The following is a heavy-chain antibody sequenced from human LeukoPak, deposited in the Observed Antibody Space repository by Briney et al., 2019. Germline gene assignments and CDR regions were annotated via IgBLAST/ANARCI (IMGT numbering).Heavy chain of an antibody. CDR3: ARARGYSYGTASRDY. J-gene: IGHJ4*02. V-gene: IGHV4-34*01. CDR1: GGSFSGYY. CDR2: INHSGST. D-gene: IGHD5-18*01. Sequence: PSETLSLTCAVYGGSFSGYYWSWIRQPPGKGPEWIGEINHSGSTIYNPSLKSRVTISVDTSKNQFSLKLSSVTAADTAVYYCARARGYSYGTASRDYWGQGTLVTVSS.